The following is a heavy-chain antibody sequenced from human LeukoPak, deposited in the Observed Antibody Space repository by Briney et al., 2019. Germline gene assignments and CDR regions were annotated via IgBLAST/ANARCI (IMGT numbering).Heavy chain of an antibody. J-gene: IGHJ6*02. D-gene: IGHD3-22*01. CDR1: GFTFSDYY. Sequence: GGSLRLSCAASGFTFSDYYMSWVRQAPGKGLEWVSDISSSISYRNYADSVKGRFTIYRDNAKNSLYPQMNSMRAEDTAVYYCARVARYYYVSSGYYPSYYYYYYGMDVWGQGTTVTVSS. CDR2: ISSSISYR. V-gene: IGHV3-11*06. CDR3: ARVARYYYVSSGYYPSYYYYYYGMDV.